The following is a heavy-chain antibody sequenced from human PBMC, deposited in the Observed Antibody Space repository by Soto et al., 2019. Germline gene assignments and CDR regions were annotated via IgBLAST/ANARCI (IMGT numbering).Heavy chain of an antibody. J-gene: IGHJ4*02. CDR2: INSGSSNT. D-gene: IGHD3-16*02. CDR3: ARVMPIARYINVDQ. V-gene: IGHV1-3*01. Sequence: QVALVQSGAEVKEPGASVRISCEASGYTFTRFGIHWVRQAPGQRLEWMGWINSGSSNTSYSPEFQARVTMTRETAARTAYMALKSPRPADASGYYWARVMPIARYINVDQWCQGNRVTVSS. CDR1: GYTFTRFG.